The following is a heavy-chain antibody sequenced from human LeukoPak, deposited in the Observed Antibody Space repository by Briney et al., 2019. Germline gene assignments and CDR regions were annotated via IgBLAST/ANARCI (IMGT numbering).Heavy chain of an antibody. CDR1: GFTVSSNY. CDR2: ISSSSSYI. J-gene: IGHJ4*02. CDR3: ASPSPTRVGATTHTFDY. D-gene: IGHD1-26*01. V-gene: IGHV3-21*01. Sequence: GGSLRLSCAASGFTVSSNYMSWVRQAPGKGLEWVSSISSSSSYIYYADSVKGRFTISRDNAKNSLYLQMNSLRAEDTAVYYCASPSPTRVGATTHTFDYWGQGTLVTVSS.